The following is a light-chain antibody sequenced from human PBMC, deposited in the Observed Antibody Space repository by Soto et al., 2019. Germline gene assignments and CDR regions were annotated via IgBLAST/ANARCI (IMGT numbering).Light chain of an antibody. CDR1: QDIATY. Sequence: DIQMTQSPSSLSASVGNRVTITCQGSQDIATYLNWYQQKPGKAPNLLIYDASNLETGVPSRFSGGGSGTHFTFTISNLQPEDIATYYCQQYDYLLPTWTFGQGTRLEIK. V-gene: IGKV1-33*01. CDR3: QQYDYLLPTWT. J-gene: IGKJ1*01. CDR2: DAS.